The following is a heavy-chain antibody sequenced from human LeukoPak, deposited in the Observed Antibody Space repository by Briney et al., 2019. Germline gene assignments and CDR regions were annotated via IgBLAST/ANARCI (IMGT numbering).Heavy chain of an antibody. D-gene: IGHD4-17*01. Sequence: PGGSLRLSCAASGFNFSSYNMNWVRQTPEKRLEWISHISVTSDVIYYTDSVKGRFTISRDNAKNSLYLQMNSLRADDTAVYFCARDPNGDYIGAFDILGQGTMVTVSS. V-gene: IGHV3-48*01. J-gene: IGHJ3*02. CDR2: ISVTSDVI. CDR3: ARDPNGDYIGAFDI. CDR1: GFNFSSYN.